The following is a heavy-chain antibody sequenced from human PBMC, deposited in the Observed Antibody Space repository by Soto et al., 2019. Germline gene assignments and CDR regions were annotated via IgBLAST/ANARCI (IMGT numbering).Heavy chain of an antibody. CDR1: GFTFSSYD. V-gene: IGHV3-13*01. CDR2: IGTAGDT. Sequence: PGGSLRLSCAASGFTFSSYDMHWVRQATGKGLEWVSAIGTAGDTYYPGSVKGRFTISRENAKNSLYLRMNSLRAGDTAVYYCARYGGSSSGQNYYYGMDVWGQGXTVTVSS. D-gene: IGHD3-22*01. J-gene: IGHJ6*02. CDR3: ARYGGSSSGQNYYYGMDV.